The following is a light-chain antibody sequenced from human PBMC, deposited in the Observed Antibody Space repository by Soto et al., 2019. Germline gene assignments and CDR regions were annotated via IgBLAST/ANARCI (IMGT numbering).Light chain of an antibody. CDR3: QQDGSSPVT. J-gene: IGKJ4*01. CDR2: GAS. CDR1: QSVSSSY. Sequence: EIELTQSPCTLSLSPGERATLSCRASQSVSSSYLAWYQQKPGPAPRLLIYGASSRATGIPGRFSGSGSGTEFTLTISRLVPEDFAVYYCQQDGSSPVTFGPGTKVEIK. V-gene: IGKV3-20*01.